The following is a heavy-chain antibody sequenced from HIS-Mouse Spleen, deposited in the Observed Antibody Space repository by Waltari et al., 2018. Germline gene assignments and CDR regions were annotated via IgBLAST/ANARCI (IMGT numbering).Heavy chain of an antibody. CDR1: GFTFSSYA. Sequence: EVQLLESGGGLVQPGGSLRLSCAASGFTFSSYAMSWVRQARGRGLEWVSAISGSGGSTYYADSVKGRFTISRDNSKNTLYLQMNSLRAEDTAVYYCAKVEGGLVGASRDYFDYWGQGTLVTVSS. CDR3: AKVEGGLVGASRDYFDY. D-gene: IGHD1-26*01. J-gene: IGHJ4*02. V-gene: IGHV3-23*01. CDR2: ISGSGGST.